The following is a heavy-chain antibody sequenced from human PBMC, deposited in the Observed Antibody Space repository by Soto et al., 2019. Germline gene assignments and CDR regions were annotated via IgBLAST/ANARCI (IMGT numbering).Heavy chain of an antibody. CDR3: ATFTVVASRNYYYYGMDV. CDR2: VSYIGTT. V-gene: IGHV4-61*01. J-gene: IGHJ6*02. D-gene: IGHD2-15*01. Sequence: SETLSLTCSVSGGSVSGGSFYCSWIRQPPGKGLEWIGYVSYIGTTTYNPSLESRLTISLDTSKNQFSLKLISVTAADTAVYYCATFTVVASRNYYYYGMDVWGQGTTVTVSS. CDR1: GGSVSGGSFY.